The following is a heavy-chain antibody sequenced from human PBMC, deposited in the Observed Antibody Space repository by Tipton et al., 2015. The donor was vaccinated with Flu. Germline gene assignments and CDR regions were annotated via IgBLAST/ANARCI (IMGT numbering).Heavy chain of an antibody. CDR1: GFTFSSYW. CDR3: AASVKTRGYYYYYGMDV. Sequence: SLRLSCAASGFTFSSYWMSWVRQAPGKGLEWVANIKQDGSEKYYVDSVKGRFTISRDNAKNSLYLQMNSLRAEDTAVYYCAASVKTRGYYYYYGMDVWGQGTTVTVSS. CDR2: IKQDGSEK. J-gene: IGHJ6*02. D-gene: IGHD4-11*01. V-gene: IGHV3-7*01.